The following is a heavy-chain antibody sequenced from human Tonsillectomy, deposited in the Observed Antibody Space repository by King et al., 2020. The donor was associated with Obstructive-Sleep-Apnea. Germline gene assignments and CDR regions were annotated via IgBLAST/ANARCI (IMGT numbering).Heavy chain of an antibody. Sequence: QLVESGGGLVQPGLSLRLSCSMSGFTFDRHAMHWVRQAPGKGLEWVSGFSLDTDGRGYADSVKGRFTVSRDYDKNSVHLEMNSLREEDTAVYYCGRDGSPGGLGYWGQGTLVTVSS. CDR2: FSLDTDGR. J-gene: IGHJ4*02. D-gene: IGHD2-15*01. V-gene: IGHV3-9*01. CDR3: GRDGSPGGLGY. CDR1: GFTFDRHA.